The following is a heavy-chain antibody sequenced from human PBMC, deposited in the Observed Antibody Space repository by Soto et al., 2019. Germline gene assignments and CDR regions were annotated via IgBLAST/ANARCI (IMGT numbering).Heavy chain of an antibody. V-gene: IGHV4-30-2*06. Sequence: SETLSLTCAVSGVSISSGGYSWSWIRQSQGKGLEWIGYIYHSGSTYYNPSLKSRVTISVDRSKNQFSLKLSSVTAADTAVYYCASRYSYGSLVYWGQGTLVTVSS. CDR1: GVSISSGGYS. D-gene: IGHD5-18*01. J-gene: IGHJ4*02. CDR3: ASRYSYGSLVY. CDR2: IYHSGST.